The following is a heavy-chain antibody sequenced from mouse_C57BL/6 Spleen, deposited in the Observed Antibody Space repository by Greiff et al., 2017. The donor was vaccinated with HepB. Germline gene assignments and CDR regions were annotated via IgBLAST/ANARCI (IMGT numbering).Heavy chain of an antibody. CDR3: ATHDGYPFAY. Sequence: VQGVESGPGLVAPSQSLSITCTVSGFSLTSYAISWVRQPPGKGLEWLGVIWTGGGTNYNSALKSRLSISKDNSKSHVFLKMNSLQTDDTDRYYCATHDGYPFAYWGQGTLVTVSA. J-gene: IGHJ3*01. D-gene: IGHD2-3*01. CDR1: GFSLTSYA. V-gene: IGHV2-9-1*01. CDR2: IWTGGGT.